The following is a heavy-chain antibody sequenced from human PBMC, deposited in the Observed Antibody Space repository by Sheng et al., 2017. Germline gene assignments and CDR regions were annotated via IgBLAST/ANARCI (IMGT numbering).Heavy chain of an antibody. CDR2: IYYRGTT. D-gene: IGHD3-10*01. CDR3: VKSPGIRSWFDP. Sequence: QLQLQESGPELVKPSETLSLTCTVSGGSISSSNYYWVWIRQPPGKGLEWIGNIYYRGTTYYNPSLMSRVTISVDTSKNQFSLKLNSVAAADTAIYYCVKSPGIRSWFDPGAREPWSPSPQ. J-gene: IGHJ5*02. CDR1: GGSISSSNYY. V-gene: IGHV4-39*07.